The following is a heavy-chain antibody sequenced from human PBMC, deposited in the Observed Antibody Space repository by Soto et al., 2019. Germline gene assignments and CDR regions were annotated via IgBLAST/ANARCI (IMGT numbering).Heavy chain of an antibody. Sequence: GGSLRLSCAASGFTLGRYGMSWVRQAPGKGLEWVSAVSPNGQGIYYADSVRGRFTISRDFSKNTVFLHMDSLRAEDTAVYYCAKARDYPRDYFHYWGQGTLVTVSS. D-gene: IGHD3-10*01. CDR1: GFTLGRYG. J-gene: IGHJ4*02. CDR2: VSPNGQGI. CDR3: AKARDYPRDYFHY. V-gene: IGHV3-23*01.